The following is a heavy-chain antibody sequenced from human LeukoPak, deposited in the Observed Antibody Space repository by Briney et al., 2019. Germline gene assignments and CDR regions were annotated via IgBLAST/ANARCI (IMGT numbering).Heavy chain of an antibody. D-gene: IGHD4-17*01. J-gene: IGHJ4*02. CDR3: ARAIYDYGDCHY. CDR2: IYSGGST. Sequence: GGSLRLSCAASGFTFSSNYMSWVRQAPGKGLEWVSVIYSGGSTYYADSVKGRFTISRDNSKNTLYLQMNSLRAEDTAVYYCARAIYDYGDCHYWGQGTLVTVSS. V-gene: IGHV3-53*01. CDR1: GFTFSSNY.